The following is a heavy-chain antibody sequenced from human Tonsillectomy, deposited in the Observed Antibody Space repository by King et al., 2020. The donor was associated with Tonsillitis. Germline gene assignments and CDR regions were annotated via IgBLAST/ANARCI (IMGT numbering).Heavy chain of an antibody. V-gene: IGHV3-9*01. Sequence: VQLVESGGGLVPPGRSLRLSCAASGFTFDDYAMHWVRQAPGKGLEWGSGISWNSGSIGYADSVKGRFTISRDNAKNSLYLQMNSLRAEDTALYYCAKDGRAAPFDYWGQGTLVTVSS. J-gene: IGHJ4*02. CDR1: GFTFDDYA. CDR2: ISWNSGSI. CDR3: AKDGRAAPFDY. D-gene: IGHD6-13*01.